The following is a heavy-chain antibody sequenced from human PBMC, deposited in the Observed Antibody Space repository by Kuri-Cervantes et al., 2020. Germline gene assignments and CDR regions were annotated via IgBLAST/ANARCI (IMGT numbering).Heavy chain of an antibody. J-gene: IGHJ6*02. CDR3: ARDFGDNWNYFAYYGMDV. Sequence: GGSLRLSCAASGFTFSSCSMNWARQAPGKGLEYVSYISSSSSAMFYGNSVKGRFTISRDNAKNSLYLQMNSLRAEDTAVYYCARDFGDNWNYFAYYGMDVWGQGTTVTVSS. CDR1: GFTFSSCS. V-gene: IGHV3-48*04. D-gene: IGHD1-7*01. CDR2: ISSSSSAM.